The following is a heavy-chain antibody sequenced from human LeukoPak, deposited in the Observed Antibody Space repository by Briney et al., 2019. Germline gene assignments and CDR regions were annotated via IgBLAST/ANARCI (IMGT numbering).Heavy chain of an antibody. V-gene: IGHV4-4*02. CDR2: IYHRGST. Sequence: TSGGSLRLSCAASGFTFSNYWMSWVRQPPGKGLEWIGEIYHRGSTNYNPSLKSRVTISVDTSKNQLSLNLNSVTAADTAVYYCARDVGARLPGYWGQGILVTVSS. CDR3: ARDVGARLPGY. D-gene: IGHD6-6*01. CDR1: GFTFSNYW. J-gene: IGHJ4*02.